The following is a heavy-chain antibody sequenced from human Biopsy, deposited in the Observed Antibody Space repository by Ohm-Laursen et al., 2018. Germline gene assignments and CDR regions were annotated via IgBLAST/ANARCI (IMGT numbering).Heavy chain of an antibody. D-gene: IGHD2-15*01. J-gene: IGHJ4*02. CDR3: VRRGSGGRSFDH. CDR1: GGSISSFY. Sequence: SQTLSLTWTVSGGSISSFYWTWIRQPPGKGPEWIGDISDSGSTNYKPSLKSRVIISVDTSKNQFSLNLSSVTAADTAVYYCVRRGSGGRSFDHWGQGTLATVSS. CDR2: ISDSGST. V-gene: IGHV4-59*08.